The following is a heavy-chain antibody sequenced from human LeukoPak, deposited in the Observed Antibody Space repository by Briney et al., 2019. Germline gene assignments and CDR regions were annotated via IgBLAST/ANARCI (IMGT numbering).Heavy chain of an antibody. V-gene: IGHV4-59*01. CDR1: GGSISSYY. Sequence: SETLSLTCTVSGGSISSYYWSWIRQPPGKGLEWIGYIYYSGSTNYNPSLKSRVTISVDTSKNQFSLKLSSVTAADTAVYYCGRGRYYDSSGYYFDYWGQGTLVTVSS. D-gene: IGHD3-22*01. CDR2: IYYSGST. CDR3: GRGRYYDSSGYYFDY. J-gene: IGHJ4*02.